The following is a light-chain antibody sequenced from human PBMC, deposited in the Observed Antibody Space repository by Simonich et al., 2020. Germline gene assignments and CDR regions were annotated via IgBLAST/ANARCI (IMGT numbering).Light chain of an antibody. CDR2: KVS. V-gene: IGKV2-30*02. CDR1: QSLVHSDGNTY. CDR3: MQGTHLYT. J-gene: IGKJ2*01. Sequence: DVVMTQSPLSLPVTLGQPASISCRSSQSLVHSDGNTYLNWFQQRPGQSPRRLIYKVSNRDSVVPDRCSGSGSGTDFTLKISRVEAEDVGVYYCMQGTHLYTFGQGTKLEIK.